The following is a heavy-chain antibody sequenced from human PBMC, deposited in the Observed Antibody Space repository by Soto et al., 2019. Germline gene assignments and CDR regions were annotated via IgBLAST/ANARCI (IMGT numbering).Heavy chain of an antibody. CDR1: GFTFSSYG. CDR2: ISYDGSNK. D-gene: IGHD2-21*01. Sequence: GGSLRLSCAASGFTFSSYGMHWVRQAPGKGLEWVAVISYDGSNKYYADSVKGRFTISRDNSKNTLYLQMNSLRAEDTAVYYCAKDRERRIAWGMDVWGQGTTVTVSS. J-gene: IGHJ6*02. CDR3: AKDRERRIAWGMDV. V-gene: IGHV3-30*18.